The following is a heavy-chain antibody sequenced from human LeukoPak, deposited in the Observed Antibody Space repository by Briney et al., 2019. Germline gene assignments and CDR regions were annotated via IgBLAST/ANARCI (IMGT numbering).Heavy chain of an antibody. J-gene: IGHJ4*02. V-gene: IGHV1-2*02. D-gene: IGHD2-2*01. CDR3: ARELWAYCSSTSCFRLGY. Sequence: GASVKVSCKASGYTFTGYYMHWVRQAPGQGLEWMGWINPNSGGTNYAQKFQGRVTMTRDTSISTAYKELSRLRSDDTAVYYCARELWAYCSSTSCFRLGYWGQGTLVTVSS. CDR2: INPNSGGT. CDR1: GYTFTGYY.